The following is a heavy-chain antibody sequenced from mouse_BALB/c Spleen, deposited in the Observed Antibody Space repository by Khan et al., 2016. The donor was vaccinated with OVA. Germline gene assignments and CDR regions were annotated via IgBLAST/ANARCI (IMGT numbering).Heavy chain of an antibody. CDR2: IDPFSGVT. J-gene: IGHJ3*01. Sequence: VQLQQSGPELMKPGASVKISCKASGYSFTSYYIHWLMQSHGKSLEWIGYIDPFSGVTTYNQKFKGKATWNVDKSSSTAYIHLSNLTSEDSEDYSFTSHGYFAWFTYWGQVTLVTVSA. V-gene: IGHV1-31*01. CDR1: GYSFTSYY. CDR3: TSHGYFAWFTY. D-gene: IGHD2-3*01.